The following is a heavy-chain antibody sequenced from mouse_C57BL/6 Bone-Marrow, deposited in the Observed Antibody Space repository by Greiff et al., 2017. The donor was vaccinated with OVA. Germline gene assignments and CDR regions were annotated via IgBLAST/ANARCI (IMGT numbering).Heavy chain of an antibody. CDR2: IYPGDGDT. J-gene: IGHJ2*02. CDR3: ARGIPFDQ. CDR1: GYAFSGYW. V-gene: IGHV1-80*01. Sequence: VQLQQSGAELVKPGASVKISCKASGYAFSGYWMNWVRQRPGKGLEWIGQIYPGDGDTNYIGNFKDKATLTADKSSSTAYMQLSSLTSEDSAVYFCARGIPFDQWGQGTSLSQSPQ.